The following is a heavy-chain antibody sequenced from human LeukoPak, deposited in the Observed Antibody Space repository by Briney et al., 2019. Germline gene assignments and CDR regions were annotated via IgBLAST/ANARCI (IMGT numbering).Heavy chain of an antibody. J-gene: IGHJ3*02. CDR2: ISSSNNYI. V-gene: IGHV3-21*01. CDR1: GFTYISYS. D-gene: IGHD6-19*01. CDR3: ARGRVGQWLVDAFDI. Sequence: GGSLRLSCAASGFTYISYSMNWVRQAPGKGLEWVSSISSSNNYIYYADSVKGRFTISRNNAKNSLYLHIDSLRAEDTAVYYCARGRVGQWLVDAFDIWGQGTMVTVSS.